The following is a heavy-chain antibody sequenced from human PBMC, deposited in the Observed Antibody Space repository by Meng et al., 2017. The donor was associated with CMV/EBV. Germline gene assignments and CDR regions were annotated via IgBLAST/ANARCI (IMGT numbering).Heavy chain of an antibody. CDR2: ISGSGGST. D-gene: IGHD1-26*01. CDR1: GFTFSSYA. Sequence: GESLKISCAASGFTFSSYAMSWVRQAPGKGLEWVSAISGSGGSTYYADSVKGRFTISRDNSKNTLYLQMNSLRAEDTAVYYCAKGSGSGSYNEVYYGMDVWGQGTTVTVSS. J-gene: IGHJ6*02. CDR3: AKGSGSGSYNEVYYGMDV. V-gene: IGHV3-23*01.